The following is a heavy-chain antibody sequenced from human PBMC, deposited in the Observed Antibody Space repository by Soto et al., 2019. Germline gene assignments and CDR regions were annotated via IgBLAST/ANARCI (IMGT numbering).Heavy chain of an antibody. V-gene: IGHV3-30*03. J-gene: IGHJ6*02. CDR1: GFTFSSYG. D-gene: IGHD3-10*01. CDR2: ISYDGSNK. CDR3: VSGGALGRGSDYYYYYGMDV. Sequence: QVQLVESGGGVVQPGRSLRLSCAASGFTFSSYGMHWVRQAPGKGLEWVAVISYDGSNKYYADSVKGRFTISRDNSKNTLYLQMNSLRAEDTAVYYCVSGGALGRGSDYYYYYGMDVWGQGTTVTVSS.